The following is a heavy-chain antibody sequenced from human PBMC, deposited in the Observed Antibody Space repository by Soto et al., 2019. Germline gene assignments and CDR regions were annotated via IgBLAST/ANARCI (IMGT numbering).Heavy chain of an antibody. J-gene: IGHJ4*02. Sequence: TLSLTCTVSGGSINSYFWSWIRQSPGKGLEWIGHIYYSGSTSYSPSLKSRVSISVDTSKNQFSLEVHSVTAADTAVYYCARAGTNMVQFDYWGQGTLVTVS. CDR1: GGSINSYF. V-gene: IGHV4-59*01. CDR2: IYYSGST. CDR3: ARAGTNMVQFDY. D-gene: IGHD3-10*01.